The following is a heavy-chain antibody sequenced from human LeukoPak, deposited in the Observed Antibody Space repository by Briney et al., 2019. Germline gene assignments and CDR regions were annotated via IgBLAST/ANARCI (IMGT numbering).Heavy chain of an antibody. CDR3: ARDRAVKARIGGMDV. CDR2: INSDGSST. V-gene: IGHV3-74*01. D-gene: IGHD5-24*01. CDR1: GFTFSSYW. J-gene: IGHJ6*02. Sequence: QSGGSLRLSCAASGFTFSSYWMHWVRQAPGKGLVWVSRINSDGSSTSYADSVKGRFTISRDNAKNSLYLQMNSLRVEDTGIYYCARDRAVKARIGGMDVWGQGTTVIVSS.